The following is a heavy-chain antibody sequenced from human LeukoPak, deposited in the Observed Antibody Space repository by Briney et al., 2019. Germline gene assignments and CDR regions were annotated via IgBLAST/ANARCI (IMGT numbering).Heavy chain of an antibody. V-gene: IGHV4-4*09. Sequence: SETLSLTCTVSGGSISGGYWSWIRQPPGRGLEWIGYVYTSGSTNYNPSLKSRVTISDDTPKSQFALKLSSVTAADTAVYYCAKSYFDYSTYYSYYFNLWGQGALVTVSS. CDR1: GGSISGGY. J-gene: IGHJ4*02. CDR3: AKSYFDYSTYYSYYFNL. CDR2: VYTSGST. D-gene: IGHD4-11*01.